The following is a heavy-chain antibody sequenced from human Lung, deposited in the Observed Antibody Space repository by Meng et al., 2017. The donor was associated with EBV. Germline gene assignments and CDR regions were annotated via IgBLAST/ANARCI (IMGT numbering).Heavy chain of an antibody. D-gene: IGHD6-19*01. CDR1: GDSIRSGGYY. Sequence: QVELQESGPGLVKPYQTLSLTCTVAGDSIRSGGYYWSWIRQHPGKGLEWIGYIYYSGSTFYTPSLKSRATLSVDTSKNQFSLKLNSVTAADTAVYYCARLRLVWMFDYWGQGALVTVSS. V-gene: IGHV4-31*03. J-gene: IGHJ4*02. CDR3: ARLRLVWMFDY. CDR2: IYYSGST.